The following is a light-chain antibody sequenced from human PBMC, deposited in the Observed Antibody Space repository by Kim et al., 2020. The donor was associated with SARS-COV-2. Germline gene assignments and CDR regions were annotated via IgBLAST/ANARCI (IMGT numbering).Light chain of an antibody. V-gene: IGKV4-1*01. J-gene: IGKJ2*01. CDR3: QQYYSTPPT. CDR2: WAS. Sequence: MATINGKSSQSVLYSSNNKNYLAWYQQKPGQPPKLLIYWASTRESGVPDRFSGSGSGTDFTLTISSLQAEDVAVYYCQQYYSTPPTFGQGTKLEI. CDR1: QSVLYSSNNKNY.